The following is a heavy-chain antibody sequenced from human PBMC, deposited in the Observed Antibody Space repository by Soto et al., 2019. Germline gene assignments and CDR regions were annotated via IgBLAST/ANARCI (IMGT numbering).Heavy chain of an antibody. D-gene: IGHD3-22*01. CDR1: GFTFSFCA. V-gene: IGHV3-23*01. CDR3: AKGHSDSYYVFDY. CDR2: IRGNNGDT. J-gene: IGHJ4*02. Sequence: EVQLLESGGGLVQPGGSLRLSCAASGFTFSFCAMSWVRQAPGKGLEWVSSIRGNNGDTYYADSVKGRFTISRDNSKNTLYLQMNSLRVEDTAVYYCAKGHSDSYYVFDYWGQGALVTVSS.